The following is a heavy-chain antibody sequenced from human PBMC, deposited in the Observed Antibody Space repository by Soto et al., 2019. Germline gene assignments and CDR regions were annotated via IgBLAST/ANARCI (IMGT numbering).Heavy chain of an antibody. CDR2: ISGSGGST. J-gene: IGHJ6*03. CDR3: DRDEVPAADVHYCYRDV. CDR1: GFTFSSYA. Sequence: PGGSLRLSCAASGFTFSSYAMSWVRQAPGKGLEWVSAISGSGGSTYYADSVKGRFTISRDNSKNTLYLQMNSLRAEDTAVYYCDRDEVPAADVHYCYRDVWGKGTTVTVSS. D-gene: IGHD2-2*01. V-gene: IGHV3-23*01.